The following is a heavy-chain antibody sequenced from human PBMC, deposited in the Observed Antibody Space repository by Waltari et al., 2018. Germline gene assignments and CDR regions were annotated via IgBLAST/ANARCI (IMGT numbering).Heavy chain of an antibody. V-gene: IGHV4-4*07. CDR1: GASISGYF. CDR2: IYSSGST. Sequence: QVQLQESGPGLVKPAETLSLSCTVSGASISGYFWNWIRQPAGKGLEWIGRIYSSGSTNYNPTLKSRVTMSLDTSKNQFSLSLRSVTAADTAVYYCARDSRSSWPQGGFDPWGQGTLVTVSS. D-gene: IGHD6-13*01. CDR3: ARDSRSSWPQGGFDP. J-gene: IGHJ5*02.